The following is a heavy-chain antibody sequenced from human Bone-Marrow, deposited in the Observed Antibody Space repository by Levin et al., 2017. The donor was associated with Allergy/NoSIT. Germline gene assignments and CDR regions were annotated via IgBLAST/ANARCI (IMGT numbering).Heavy chain of an antibody. V-gene: IGHV4-34*01. CDR1: GGSFTGDY. D-gene: IGHD4-23*01. CDR3: ARVQGGLRWLGYGLDV. CDR2: INHSADT. Sequence: MPSETLSLTCGLYGGSFTGDYWSWIRQTPGKGLEWIGQINHSADTKYNPSLTSRVTISVDMSKNQFSLQLTSVTAADTAVYYCARVQGGLRWLGYGLDVWGPGTTVTVSS. J-gene: IGHJ6*02.